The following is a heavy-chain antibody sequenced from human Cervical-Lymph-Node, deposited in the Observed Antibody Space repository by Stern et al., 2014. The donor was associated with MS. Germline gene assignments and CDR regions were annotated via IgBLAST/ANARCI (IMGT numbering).Heavy chain of an antibody. D-gene: IGHD5-18*01. Sequence: VQLLESGGGVVQPGRSLRLSCAASGFIFNSYAMLWVRQAPGKGLEWVALISYDGNTQYYADSVKGRFTVSRDDSKNTLYLQMNSLRAEDTAVYYCGKGVSLDTAMLDFWGPGTLVTVSS. CDR1: GFIFNSYA. CDR2: ISYDGNTQ. V-gene: IGHV3-30*04. CDR3: GKGVSLDTAMLDF. J-gene: IGHJ4*02.